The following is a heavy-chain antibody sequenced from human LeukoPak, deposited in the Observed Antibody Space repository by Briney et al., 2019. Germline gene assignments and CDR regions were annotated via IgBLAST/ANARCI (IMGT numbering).Heavy chain of an antibody. CDR3: ARDRRQLFGGSFYYYYMDV. V-gene: IGHV4-4*02. CDR1: GGSISSSNW. J-gene: IGHJ6*03. Sequence: SETLSLTCAVSGGSISSSNWWSWVRQPPGKGLEWIGEIYHSGSTNYNPSLKSRVTISVDKSKNQFSLKLSSVTAADTAVYYCARDRRQLFGGSFYYYYMDVWGKGTTVTVSS. D-gene: IGHD3-10*02. CDR2: IYHSGST.